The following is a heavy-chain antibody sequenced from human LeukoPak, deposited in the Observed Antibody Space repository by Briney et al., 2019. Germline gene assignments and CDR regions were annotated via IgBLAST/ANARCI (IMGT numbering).Heavy chain of an antibody. CDR3: ATVLPSRGSGEFDY. CDR1: GFTFSGAW. Sequence: GGSLRLSCAASGFTFSGAWMSWVRQSPGKGLEWVGLIKSKADGETTHYAAPVESRFTISRDDSKNTVCLEMNGLKAEDTAMYYCATVLPSRGSGEFDYWGQGTLVTVSS. J-gene: IGHJ4*02. V-gene: IGHV3-15*01. D-gene: IGHD3-10*01. CDR2: IKSKADGETT.